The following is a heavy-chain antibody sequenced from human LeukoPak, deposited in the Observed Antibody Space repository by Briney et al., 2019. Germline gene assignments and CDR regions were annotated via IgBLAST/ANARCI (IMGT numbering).Heavy chain of an antibody. CDR3: ARDRSGIAVAPDI. CDR1: GYTFTGYY. Sequence: ASVKVSCKASGYTFTGYYMHWVRQAPGQGLEWMGIINPSGGSTSYAQKFQGRVTMTRDTSTSTVYMELSSLRSEDTAVHYCARDRSGIAVAPDIWGQGTMVTVSS. D-gene: IGHD6-19*01. V-gene: IGHV1-46*01. J-gene: IGHJ3*02. CDR2: INPSGGST.